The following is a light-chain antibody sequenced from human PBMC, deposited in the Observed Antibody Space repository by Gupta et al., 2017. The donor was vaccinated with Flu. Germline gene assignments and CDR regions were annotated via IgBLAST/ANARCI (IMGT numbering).Light chain of an antibody. J-gene: IGLJ1*01. CDR3: SSYAGGDKDV. CDR2: EVI. Sequence: QSALTQPPSASGSPGQPVTISCTGTSSDVGGYNYVSWYQQHPGKAPKLMIYEVIKRPSGVPDRFSGSKSGNTASLTVSGLQTEDEADYYCSSYAGGDKDVFGTGTKVIVL. CDR1: SSDVGGYNY. V-gene: IGLV2-8*01.